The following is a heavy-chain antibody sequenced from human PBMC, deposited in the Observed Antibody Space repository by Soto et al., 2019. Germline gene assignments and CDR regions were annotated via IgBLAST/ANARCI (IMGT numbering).Heavy chain of an antibody. J-gene: IGHJ4*02. D-gene: IGHD1-1*01. CDR3: ARRAETNGWNGFGADKYYFDF. V-gene: IGHV1-8*01. Sequence: GASVKVSCKAFGYTFTSYDIYWVRQATGQGREWMGWMNPNTGNSAYAQKFQGRVTVTSDTSINTVHMELSSLRSEDTAVYYCARRAETNGWNGFGADKYYFDFWGQGXLVTVHS. CDR2: MNPNTGNS. CDR1: GYTFTSYD.